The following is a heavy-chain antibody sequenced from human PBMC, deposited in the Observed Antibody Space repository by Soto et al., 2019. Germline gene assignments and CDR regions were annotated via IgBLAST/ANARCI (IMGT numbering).Heavy chain of an antibody. V-gene: IGHV1-2*04. CDR3: ARGDSTDCSNGVCSFFYDHDMNV. D-gene: IGHD2-8*01. CDR1: GYSFTDYH. Sequence: ASVKVSCKASGYSFTDYHIHWVRQAPGQGLEWLGRINPKSGGTSTAQKFQGWVTMTTDTSISTASMELTRLTSDDTAIYYCARGDSTDCSNGVCSFFYDHDMNVWGQGTTVTVSS. J-gene: IGHJ6*02. CDR2: INPKSGGT.